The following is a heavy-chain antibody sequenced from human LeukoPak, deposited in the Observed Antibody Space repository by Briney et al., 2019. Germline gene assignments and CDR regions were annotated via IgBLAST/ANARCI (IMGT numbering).Heavy chain of an antibody. CDR1: GFIFSSYA. CDR3: AKGDTVTSNFDY. V-gene: IGHV3-23*01. J-gene: IGHJ4*02. Sequence: GGSLRLSCAASGFIFSSYAMSWVRQAPGKGLEWVSAITGNGGTTYHADSVKGRFTISRDNSKNTLYLQMNSLRVEDTAVYYCAKGDTVTSNFDYWGQGTLVTVSS. CDR2: ITGNGGTT. D-gene: IGHD4-17*01.